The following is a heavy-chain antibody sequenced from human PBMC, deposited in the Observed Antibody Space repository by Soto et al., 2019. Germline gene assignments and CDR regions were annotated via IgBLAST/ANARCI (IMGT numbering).Heavy chain of an antibody. CDR2: IFYSGSP. CDR3: ARGSDYGRY. Sequence: SETLSLTCTVSGGSINNYYWSWIRQPPGKRLEWIGYIFYSGSPTYNPSLKSRVTMSVDTSKNQFSLNLRSVTAADKAVYYCARGSDYGRYWGQGTLVTVSS. CDR1: GGSINNYY. J-gene: IGHJ4*02. V-gene: IGHV4-59*01. D-gene: IGHD4-17*01.